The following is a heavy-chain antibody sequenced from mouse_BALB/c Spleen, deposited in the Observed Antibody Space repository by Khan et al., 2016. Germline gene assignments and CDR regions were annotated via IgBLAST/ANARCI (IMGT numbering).Heavy chain of an antibody. CDR3: TRPAGSGYFDY. CDR2: IYPSDSYT. CDR1: GYTFTSYW. Sequence: QVQLQQPGAELVRPGASVKLSCKASGYTFTSYWINWVKQRPGQGLEWIGNIYPSDSYTNYNQKFKDKATLTVDKSSSTAYMQRSSPTSEDSAVYYCTRPAGSGYFDYWGQGTTLTVSS. D-gene: IGHD3-1*01. J-gene: IGHJ2*01. V-gene: IGHV1-69*02.